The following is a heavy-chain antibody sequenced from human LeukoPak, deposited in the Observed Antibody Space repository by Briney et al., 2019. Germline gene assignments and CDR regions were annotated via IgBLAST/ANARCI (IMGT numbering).Heavy chain of an antibody. V-gene: IGHV3-66*01. Sequence: PGGSLRLSCVVSGFSVRSNYMNWVRQAPGKGLVWVSIIYSDGSTYYSDSLKGRFTISRDNYKNTLYLEMNNLRVEDTAVYHCARGGTYYSDWGQGALVTVSS. CDR3: ARGGTYYSD. D-gene: IGHD1-26*01. CDR2: IYSDGST. CDR1: GFSVRSNY. J-gene: IGHJ4*02.